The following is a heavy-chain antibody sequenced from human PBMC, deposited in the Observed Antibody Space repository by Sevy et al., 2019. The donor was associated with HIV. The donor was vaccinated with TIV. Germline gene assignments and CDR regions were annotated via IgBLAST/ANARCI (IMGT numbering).Heavy chain of an antibody. V-gene: IGHV4-61*02. Sequence: SETLSLTCTVSGGSISSGSYYWSWIRQPAGKGLEWIGRFYTSGSTNYNPSLKSRVTISVDTSNNQFSLKLSSVTAADTAVYYCAREGSSWAGWLDPWGQGTLVTVSS. J-gene: IGHJ5*02. CDR2: FYTSGST. D-gene: IGHD6-13*01. CDR3: AREGSSWAGWLDP. CDR1: GGSISSGSYY.